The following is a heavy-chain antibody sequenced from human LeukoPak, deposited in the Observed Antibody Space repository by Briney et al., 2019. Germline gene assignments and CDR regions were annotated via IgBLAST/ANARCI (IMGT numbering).Heavy chain of an antibody. D-gene: IGHD3-22*01. CDR3: ARTTRSMIVVGDAFDI. J-gene: IGHJ3*02. CDR2: ISGSGGST. V-gene: IGHV3-23*01. Sequence: AGGSLRLSCAASGFIFSSYAMSWVRLAPGKGLEWISVISGSGGSTYYADSVKGRFTISRHNSKNTLYLQMSSLRAEDTAVYYCARTTRSMIVVGDAFDIWGQGTMVTVSS. CDR1: GFIFSSYA.